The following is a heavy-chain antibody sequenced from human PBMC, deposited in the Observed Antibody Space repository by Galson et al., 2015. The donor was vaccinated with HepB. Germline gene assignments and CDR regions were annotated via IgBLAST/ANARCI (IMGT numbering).Heavy chain of an antibody. D-gene: IGHD6-13*01. V-gene: IGHV7-4-1*02. Sequence: SVKVSCKASGYTFSSHPIHWVRQAPGQGLEWMGWINTHSGNPTFAQGFTGRFVFSLDTSVSTAYLQINSLKAEDTAVYYCASPVAAAGPLEYWGQGTLVTVSS. CDR2: INTHSGNP. J-gene: IGHJ4*02. CDR1: GYTFSSHP. CDR3: ASPVAAAGPLEY.